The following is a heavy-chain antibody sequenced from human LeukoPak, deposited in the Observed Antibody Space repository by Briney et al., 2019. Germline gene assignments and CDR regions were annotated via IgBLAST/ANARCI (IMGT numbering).Heavy chain of an antibody. J-gene: IGHJ6*03. V-gene: IGHV3-7*01. Sequence: GGSLRLSCAASGFTFSSYWMSWVRQAPGKGLEWVANIKQDGSEKYYVDSVKGRFTISRDNAKNSLYLQMNSLRAEDTAVYYCARDSKVAVAAFSYYMDVWGKGTTVTVSS. D-gene: IGHD2-15*01. CDR3: ARDSKVAVAAFSYYMDV. CDR2: IKQDGSEK. CDR1: GFTFSSYW.